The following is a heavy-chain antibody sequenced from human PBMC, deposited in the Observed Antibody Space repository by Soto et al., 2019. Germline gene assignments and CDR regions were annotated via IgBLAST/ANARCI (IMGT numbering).Heavy chain of an antibody. CDR3: ARAVRVVRGVHYYYYCMDV. Sequence: QVQLVQSGAEVKKPGSSVKVSCKASGGTFSSYAISWVRQAPGQGLEWMGGIIPIFGTANYSQKFQGRVTINAAKSSSTAYMELSSLRSEDTAVYYCARAVRVVRGVHYYYYCMDVWGQGTTVTVSS. CDR2: IIPIFGTA. D-gene: IGHD3-10*01. CDR1: GGTFSSYA. J-gene: IGHJ6*02. V-gene: IGHV1-69*06.